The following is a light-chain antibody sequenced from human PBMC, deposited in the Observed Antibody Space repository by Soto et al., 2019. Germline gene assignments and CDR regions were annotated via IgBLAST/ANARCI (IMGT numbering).Light chain of an antibody. CDR3: QQTYNVPLT. J-gene: IGKJ5*01. CDR1: QTISSY. V-gene: IGKV1-39*01. Sequence: DIQMTQSPSSLSASVGDRVTITCRASQTISSYLSWFQQKPGKAPKLLIYAASTLQSGVPSRFSGSGGGTDFTLTIHSLQPYDFAIYYCQQTYNVPLTFGQGTRLEI. CDR2: AAS.